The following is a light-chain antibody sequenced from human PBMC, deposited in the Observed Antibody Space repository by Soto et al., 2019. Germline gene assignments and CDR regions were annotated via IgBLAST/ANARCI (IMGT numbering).Light chain of an antibody. CDR2: DAS. J-gene: IGKJ5*01. Sequence: EFVLTQSPGTLSLSPGESATLSCRASQTVRNNYLAWYQQKPGQAPRLLIYDASSRATGIPDRFSGGGSETDFTLTISRLEPEDFALYYCQQHGSSAPITFGQGTRLEIK. CDR3: QQHGSSAPIT. V-gene: IGKV3-20*01. CDR1: QTVRNNY.